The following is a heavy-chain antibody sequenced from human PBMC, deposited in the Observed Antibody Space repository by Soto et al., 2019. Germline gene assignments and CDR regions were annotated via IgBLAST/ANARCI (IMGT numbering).Heavy chain of an antibody. J-gene: IGHJ6*02. Sequence: PGGSLRLSCAASGFTFSDYYMSWIRQAPGKGLEWVSYISSSSSYTNYADSVKGRFNISRDNAKNSLYLQMNSLRAEDTAVYYCARVYCSSTSCSQPYYYGMDVWGQGTTVTVSS. V-gene: IGHV3-11*06. D-gene: IGHD2-2*01. CDR1: GFTFSDYY. CDR3: ARVYCSSTSCSQPYYYGMDV. CDR2: ISSSSSYT.